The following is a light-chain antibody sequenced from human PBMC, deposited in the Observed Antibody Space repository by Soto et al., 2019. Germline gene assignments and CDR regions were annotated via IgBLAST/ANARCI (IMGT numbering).Light chain of an antibody. J-gene: IGLJ1*01. V-gene: IGLV1-44*01. Sequence: QTVLTQPPSASGTPGQRVTISCSGSSSNIGSNTVNWYQQLPGTAPKLLIYSYNQRPSGVPDRFSGSKSGPSASLAISGLQSDDEADYYCAAWDDSLNGPVFGTGTKVTVL. CDR1: SSNIGSNT. CDR3: AAWDDSLNGPV. CDR2: SYN.